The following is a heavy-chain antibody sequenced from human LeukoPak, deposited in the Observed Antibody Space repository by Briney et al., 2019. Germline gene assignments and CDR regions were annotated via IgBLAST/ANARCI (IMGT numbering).Heavy chain of an antibody. Sequence: SETLSLTCTVSGGSISSSSYYWGWIRQPPGKGLEWIGSIYYSGSTYYNPSLKSRVTISVDTSKNQFSLKLSSVTAADTAVYYCARGLGSMRPFDYWGQGTLVTVSS. D-gene: IGHD3-10*01. CDR3: ARGLGSMRPFDY. V-gene: IGHV4-39*01. J-gene: IGHJ4*02. CDR2: IYYSGST. CDR1: GGSISSSSYY.